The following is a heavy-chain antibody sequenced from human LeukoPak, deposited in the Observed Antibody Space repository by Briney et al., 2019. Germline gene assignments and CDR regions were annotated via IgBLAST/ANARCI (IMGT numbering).Heavy chain of an antibody. J-gene: IGHJ6*03. CDR3: ARAPHVPAARSNYYYYMDV. D-gene: IGHD2-2*01. Sequence: SETLSLTCTVSGGSISSYYWSWIRQPPGKGLEWIGYIYYSGSTNYNPSLKSRVTISVDTSKNQFSLKLSSVTAADTAVYYCARAPHVPAARSNYYYYMDVWGKGTTVTVSS. V-gene: IGHV4-59*08. CDR1: GGSISSYY. CDR2: IYYSGST.